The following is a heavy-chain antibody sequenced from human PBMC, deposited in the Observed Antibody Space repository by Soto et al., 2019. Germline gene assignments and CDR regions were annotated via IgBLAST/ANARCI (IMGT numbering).Heavy chain of an antibody. CDR2: ISAYNGNT. V-gene: IGHV1-18*01. CDR1: GYTFSTYG. D-gene: IGHD2-15*01. Sequence: ASVKVSCKASGYTFSTYGISWVRQAPGQGLEWMGWISAYNGNTNYAQKLQGRVTMTTDTSTSTAYMELSSVTAADTAVYYCARVRGGNSVTPFDYWGQGALVTVSS. CDR3: ARVRGGNSVTPFDY. J-gene: IGHJ4*02.